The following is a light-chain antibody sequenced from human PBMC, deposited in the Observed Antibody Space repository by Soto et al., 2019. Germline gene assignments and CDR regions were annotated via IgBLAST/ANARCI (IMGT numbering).Light chain of an antibody. V-gene: IGKV1-5*03. CDR1: QSISTR. J-gene: IGKJ4*01. CDR3: QQYNTYPLT. Sequence: DIQMTQSPSTLSASVGDRATITCRASQSISTRLAWYQQKPGKAPKLLIYKASSLESGVQSRFSGSVSGTEFILITSSLQPDDSATYYCQQYNTYPLTFGGGTTVEIK. CDR2: KAS.